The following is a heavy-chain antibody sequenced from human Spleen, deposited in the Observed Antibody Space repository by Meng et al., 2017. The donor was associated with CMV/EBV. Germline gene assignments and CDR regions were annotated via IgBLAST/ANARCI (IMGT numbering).Heavy chain of an antibody. D-gene: IGHD2-2*01. CDR2: IRVDGSNK. CDR1: GFTFSDYG. J-gene: IGHJ4*02. CDR3: ARDKWYQIGGPLDY. Sequence: GGSLRLSCAASGFTFSDYGFHWVRQAPGKGLEWVAYIRVDGSNKYYVDSVKGRFTISRENSKNTLYLQMNSLRAEDTAVYYCARDKWYQIGGPLDYWGQGTLVTVSS. V-gene: IGHV3-30*02.